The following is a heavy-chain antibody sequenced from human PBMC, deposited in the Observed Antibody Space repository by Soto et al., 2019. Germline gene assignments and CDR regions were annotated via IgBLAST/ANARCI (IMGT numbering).Heavy chain of an antibody. D-gene: IGHD1-26*01. Sequence: SETLSLTCTVSGGSVSSGSYYWSWIRQPPGKGLEWIGYIYYSGSTNYNPSLKSRVTISVDTSKNQFSLKLSSVTAADTAVYYCARDSDSGVYWGQGTLVTVSS. CDR2: IYYSGST. V-gene: IGHV4-61*01. CDR3: ARDSDSGVY. J-gene: IGHJ4*02. CDR1: GGSVSSGSYY.